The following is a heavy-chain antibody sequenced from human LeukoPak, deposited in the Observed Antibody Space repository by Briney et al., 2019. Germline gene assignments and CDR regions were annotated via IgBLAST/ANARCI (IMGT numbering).Heavy chain of an antibody. CDR3: ATPSTGYCSGGSCYSGAFDI. CDR1: GYTLTESS. D-gene: IGHD2-15*01. J-gene: IGHJ3*02. CDR2: FGPEDGET. V-gene: IGHV1-24*01. Sequence: GASVKVSCKVSGYTLTESSMHWVRQAPGKGLEWMGGFGPEDGETIYAQKFQGRVTMTEDTSTDTAYMELSSLRSEDTAVYYCATPSTGYCSGGSCYSGAFDIWGPGTMVTVSS.